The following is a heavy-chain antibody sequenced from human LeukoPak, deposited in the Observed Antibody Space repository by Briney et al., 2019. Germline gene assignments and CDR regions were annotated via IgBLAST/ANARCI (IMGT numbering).Heavy chain of an antibody. V-gene: IGHV3-7*01. CDR2: IKHDESEK. CDR1: GFSFNSDW. D-gene: IGHD3-16*01. Sequence: GGSLRLSCAASGFSFNSDWMDWVRQAPGKGLEWVANIKHDESEKNYLDSVKGRFTISRDSAQNSLYLQMNGLRVEDTAVYYCTRRLDDWGQGTLVTVSS. J-gene: IGHJ4*02. CDR3: TRRLDD.